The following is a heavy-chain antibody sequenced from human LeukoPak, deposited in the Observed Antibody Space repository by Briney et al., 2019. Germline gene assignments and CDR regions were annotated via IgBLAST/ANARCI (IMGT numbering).Heavy chain of an antibody. D-gene: IGHD1-26*01. CDR3: AKDLIIVGANPDYYYYYGMDV. Sequence: PGRSLRLSCAASGFTFSSYAMHWVRQAPGKGLEWVAVISYDGSNKYYADSVKGRFTISRDNSKNTLYLQMNSLRAEDTAVYYCAKDLIIVGANPDYYYYYGMDVWGQGTTVTVSS. CDR2: ISYDGSNK. V-gene: IGHV3-30-3*01. CDR1: GFTFSSYA. J-gene: IGHJ6*02.